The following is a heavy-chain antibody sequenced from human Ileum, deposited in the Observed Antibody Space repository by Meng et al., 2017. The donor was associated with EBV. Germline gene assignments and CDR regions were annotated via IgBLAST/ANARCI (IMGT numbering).Heavy chain of an antibody. V-gene: IGHV3-11*01. D-gene: IGHD6-13*01. CDR2: ISSTGSTT. CDR3: VYSSSFH. J-gene: IGHJ4*02. Sequence: QVHRVASGGGLVSPGGSLRLSCAASGFTFSTYYMNWTRKAPGKGLEWVSFISSTGSTTYYADSVKGRFTVSRDNAKNSLFLQMHSLRAEDTAVYYCVYSSSFHWGQGTLVTVSS. CDR1: GFTFSTYY.